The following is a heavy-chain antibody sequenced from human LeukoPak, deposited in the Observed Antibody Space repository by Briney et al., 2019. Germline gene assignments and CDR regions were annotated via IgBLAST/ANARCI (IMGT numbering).Heavy chain of an antibody. Sequence: GRSLRLSCAASGFTFSSYAMHWVRQAPGKGLEWVAVISYDGSNKYYADSVKGRFTISRDNSKNTLYLQMNSLGAEDTAVYYCAREGRIVVVPAALDYWGQGTLVTVSS. V-gene: IGHV3-30*04. CDR2: ISYDGSNK. D-gene: IGHD2-2*01. CDR1: GFTFSSYA. J-gene: IGHJ4*02. CDR3: AREGRIVVVPAALDY.